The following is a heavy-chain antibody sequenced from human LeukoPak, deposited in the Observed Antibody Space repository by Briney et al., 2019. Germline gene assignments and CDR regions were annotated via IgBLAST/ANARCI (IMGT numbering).Heavy chain of an antibody. CDR2: IYTSEGT. J-gene: IGHJ4*02. V-gene: IGHV4-4*07. CDR1: VGSINSYY. Sequence: SETVSLTCTVSVGSINSYYWSWTRQPAGRALEWIGRIYTSEGTNYKRSLKCRVTMSVDTSKNQFSLKLRSVTAADTAVYYCAREGQQWLGLWRSPYYFDYWGQGTLVTVSS. D-gene: IGHD6-19*01. CDR3: AREGQQWLGLWRSPYYFDY.